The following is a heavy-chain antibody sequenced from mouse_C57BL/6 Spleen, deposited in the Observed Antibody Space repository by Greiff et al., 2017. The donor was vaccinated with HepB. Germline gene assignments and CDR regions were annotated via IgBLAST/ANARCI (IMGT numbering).Heavy chain of an antibody. Sequence: VQLQQSGPELVKPGASVKISCKASGYSFTGYYMHWVKQSSEKSLEWIGEINPSTGGTSYNQKFKGKATLTVDKSSSTAYMQLKSLTSEDSAVYYCARSYYGNYDAMDYWGQGTSVTVSS. CDR3: ARSYYGNYDAMDY. CDR1: GYSFTGYY. V-gene: IGHV1-43*01. D-gene: IGHD2-10*01. CDR2: INPSTGGT. J-gene: IGHJ4*01.